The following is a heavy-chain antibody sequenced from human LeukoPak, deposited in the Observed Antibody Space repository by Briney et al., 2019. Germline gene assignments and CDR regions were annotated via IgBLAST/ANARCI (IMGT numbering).Heavy chain of an antibody. J-gene: IGHJ6*03. CDR2: IYTSGST. V-gene: IGHV4-61*02. CDR1: GGSISSGSYY. D-gene: IGHD4-17*01. CDR3: ASVTTVTRYYYMDV. Sequence: PSETLSLTCTVSGGSISSGSYYWSWIRQPAGKGLEWIGRIYTSGSTNYNPSLKSRVTISVDTSKNQFSLKLSSVTAADTAVYYCASVTTVTRYYYMDVWGKGTTVTISS.